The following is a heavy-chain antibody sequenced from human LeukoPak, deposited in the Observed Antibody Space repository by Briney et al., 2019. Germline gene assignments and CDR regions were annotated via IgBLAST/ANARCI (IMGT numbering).Heavy chain of an antibody. CDR3: ARFPYSSGWYYFDY. Sequence: PSETLSLTCTVSGGSISSYYWSWIRQPPGKGLEWIGYIYYSGSTNYNPSLKSRVTISVDTSKNQFSLKLSSVTAADTAAYYCARFPYSSGWYYFDYWGQGTLVTVSS. D-gene: IGHD6-19*01. CDR2: IYYSGST. J-gene: IGHJ4*02. V-gene: IGHV4-59*08. CDR1: GGSISSYY.